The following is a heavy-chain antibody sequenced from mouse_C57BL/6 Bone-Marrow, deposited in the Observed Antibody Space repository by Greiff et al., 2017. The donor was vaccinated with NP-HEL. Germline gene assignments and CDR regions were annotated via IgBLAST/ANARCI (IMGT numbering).Heavy chain of an antibody. J-gene: IGHJ4*01. CDR1: GYTFTSYW. CDR3: ARGEYVYDWDRPLAMDY. CDR2: IHPNSGST. Sequence: VKLQQPGAELVKPGASVKLSCKASGYTFTSYWMHWVKQRPGQGLEWIGMIHPNSGSTNYNEKFKSKATLTVDKSSSTAYMQISSLTSDCSAVYYCARGEYVYDWDRPLAMDYWGQGTSVTVSS. D-gene: IGHD2-2*01. V-gene: IGHV1-64*01.